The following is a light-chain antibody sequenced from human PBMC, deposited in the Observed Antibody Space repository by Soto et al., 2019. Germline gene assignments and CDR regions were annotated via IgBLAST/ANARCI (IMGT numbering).Light chain of an antibody. CDR2: GAS. V-gene: IGKV3-20*01. CDR3: QQYGSSPWT. CDR1: QSVSSSY. J-gene: IGKJ1*01. Sequence: EIVLTQSPGTLLLSPGERATVSYRASQSVSSSYLAWYQQKPGQAPRPLIYGASSRAIGIPDRFSGSGSGTDFTLTISRLEPEDFAVYYCQQYGSSPWTFGQGTKVEIK.